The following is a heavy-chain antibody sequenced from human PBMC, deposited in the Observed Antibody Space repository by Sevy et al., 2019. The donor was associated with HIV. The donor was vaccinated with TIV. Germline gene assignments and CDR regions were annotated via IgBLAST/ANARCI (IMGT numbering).Heavy chain of an antibody. Sequence: GGSLRLSCSASEFTFSSYAMSWVRQAPGKGLEWVSSISSSSNYIYYADSVKGRFTISRDNAKNSLYLQMNSLRAEDTAVYYCARDRGVGTSSYGMDVWGQGTTVTVSS. CDR2: ISSSSNYI. CDR1: EFTFSSYA. D-gene: IGHD1-26*01. J-gene: IGHJ6*02. CDR3: ARDRGVGTSSYGMDV. V-gene: IGHV3-21*01.